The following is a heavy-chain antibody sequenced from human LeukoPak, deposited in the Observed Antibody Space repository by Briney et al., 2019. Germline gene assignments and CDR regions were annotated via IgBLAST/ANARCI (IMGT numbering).Heavy chain of an antibody. Sequence: GRSLRLSCAASGFTFDDYAMHWVRQAPGKGLEWVSGISWNSGSIGYADSVKGRFTISRDNAKNSLYLQMSSLRAEDTALYFCAKDYARYSGSYYLDYWGQGTLVTVSS. D-gene: IGHD1-26*01. V-gene: IGHV3-9*01. CDR2: ISWNSGSI. CDR1: GFTFDDYA. CDR3: AKDYARYSGSYYLDY. J-gene: IGHJ4*02.